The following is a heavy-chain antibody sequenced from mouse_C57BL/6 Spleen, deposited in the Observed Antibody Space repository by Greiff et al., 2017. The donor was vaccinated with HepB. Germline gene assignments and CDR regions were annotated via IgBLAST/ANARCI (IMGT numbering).Heavy chain of an antibody. CDR1: GFTFSDYY. CDR3: ARGGAYYSNYDAMDY. J-gene: IGHJ4*01. D-gene: IGHD2-5*01. CDR2: INYDGSST. Sequence: DVQLVESEGGLVQPGSSMKLSCTASGFTFSDYYMAWVRQVPEKGLEWVANINYDGSSTYYLDSLKSRFIISRDNAKNILYLQMSSLKSEDTATYYCARGGAYYSNYDAMDYWGQGTSVTVSS. V-gene: IGHV5-16*01.